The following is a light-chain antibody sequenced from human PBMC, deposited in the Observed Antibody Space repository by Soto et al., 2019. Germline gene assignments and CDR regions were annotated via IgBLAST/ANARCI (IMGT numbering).Light chain of an antibody. CDR2: GAS. V-gene: IGKV3-15*01. Sequence: EIVMTQSPATLSVSPGERATLSCRASQSVARTLAWYQQKPGQAPWLLIYGASTRATGIPARFSGSGSGTEFTLTISSLQSEDFAVYYCQQYNNWPYTFGQGTKLEIK. CDR3: QQYNNWPYT. CDR1: QSVART. J-gene: IGKJ2*01.